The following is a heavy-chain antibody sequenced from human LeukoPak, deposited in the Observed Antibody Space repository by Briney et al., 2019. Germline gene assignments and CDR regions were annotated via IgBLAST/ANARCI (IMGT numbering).Heavy chain of an antibody. D-gene: IGHD2-15*01. CDR2: IYYSGST. CDR3: ASSGGRRDAFDI. Sequence: PSETLSLTCTVSGGPISSYYWSWIRQPPGKGLEWIGYIYYSGSTNYNPSLKSRVTISVDTSKNQFSLKLSSVTAADTAVYYCASSGGRRDAFDIWGQGTMVTVSS. CDR1: GGPISSYY. V-gene: IGHV4-59*01. J-gene: IGHJ3*02.